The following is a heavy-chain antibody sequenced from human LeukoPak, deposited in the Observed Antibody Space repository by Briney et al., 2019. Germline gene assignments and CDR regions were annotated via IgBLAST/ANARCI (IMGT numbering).Heavy chain of an antibody. Sequence: SETLSLTCTLYGGSFSGYYWSWIRQPPGKGLEWIGEINHSGSTNYNPSLKSRVTISVDTSKNQFSLKLNSMTAADTAVYYCARGYGSGSYYGYWGQGTLVTVSS. CDR2: INHSGST. D-gene: IGHD3-10*01. CDR1: GGSFSGYY. J-gene: IGHJ4*02. V-gene: IGHV4-34*01. CDR3: ARGYGSGSYYGY.